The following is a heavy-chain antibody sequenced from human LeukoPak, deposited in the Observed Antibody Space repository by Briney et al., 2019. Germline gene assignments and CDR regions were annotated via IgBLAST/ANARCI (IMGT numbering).Heavy chain of an antibody. Sequence: PGRSLRLSCAASGFTFSSYGMHWVRQAPGKGLEWVAVISYDGSNKYYADSVKGRFTISRDNSKNTLYLQMNSLRAEDTAVYYCAKDLELWVVVAGGDAFDIWGQGTMVTVSS. J-gene: IGHJ3*02. CDR2: ISYDGSNK. V-gene: IGHV3-30*18. CDR3: AKDLELWVVVAGGDAFDI. CDR1: GFTFSSYG. D-gene: IGHD3-22*01.